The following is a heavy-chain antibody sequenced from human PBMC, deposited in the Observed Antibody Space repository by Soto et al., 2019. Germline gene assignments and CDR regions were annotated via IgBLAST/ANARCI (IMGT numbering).Heavy chain of an antibody. Sequence: QVQLVQSGAEVKKPGASVKVSCKASGYTFTSYGISWVRQAPGQGLEWMGWISAYNGNTNYAQKLQGRVTMTTDTSTSTAYMELRSLRSEDTAVYYCARVCYDYSWGSYRYTQAQPPDYWGQGTLVTVSS. D-gene: IGHD3-16*02. CDR1: GYTFTSYG. CDR3: ARVCYDYSWGSYRYTQAQPPDY. CDR2: ISAYNGNT. J-gene: IGHJ4*02. V-gene: IGHV1-18*01.